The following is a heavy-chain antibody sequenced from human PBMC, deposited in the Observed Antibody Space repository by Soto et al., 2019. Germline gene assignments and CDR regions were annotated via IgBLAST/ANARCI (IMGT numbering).Heavy chain of an antibody. D-gene: IGHD6-13*01. CDR3: ARDPPEEQQLVRTSYELDY. CDR1: GFTFSSYS. Sequence: EVQLMESGGGLVKPGGSLRLSCAASGFTFSSYSMNWVRQAPGKGLEWVSSISSSSSYIYYADSVKGRFTISRDNAKNSLYLQMNSLRAEDTAVYYCARDPPEEQQLVRTSYELDYWGQGTLVTVSS. V-gene: IGHV3-21*01. J-gene: IGHJ4*02. CDR2: ISSSSSYI.